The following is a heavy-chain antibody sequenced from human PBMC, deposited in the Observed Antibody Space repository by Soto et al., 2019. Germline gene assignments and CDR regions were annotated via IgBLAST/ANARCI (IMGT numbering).Heavy chain of an antibody. V-gene: IGHV3-49*03. CDR2: IRSKAYVGTT. CDR3: TIDLADSGWYYYYGMDV. D-gene: IGHD6-19*01. J-gene: IGHJ6*01. Sequence: GGSLRLSCTASGFTFGDYAMSWFRQAPGKGLEWVGFIRSKAYVGTTEYAASVKGRFTISRDDSKSIAYLQLNSLKTEDTAVYYCTIDLADSGWYYYYGMDVWAQVSTVTVSS. CDR1: GFTFGDYA.